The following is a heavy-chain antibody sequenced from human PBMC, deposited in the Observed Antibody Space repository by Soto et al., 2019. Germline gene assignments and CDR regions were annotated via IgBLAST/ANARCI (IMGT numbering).Heavy chain of an antibody. V-gene: IGHV3-30-3*01. D-gene: IGHD5-12*01. Sequence: QVQLVESGGGVVQPGRSLRLSCAASGLTFISYAMHWVRQAPGKGLEWVAVISYDGSNKYYADSVKGRFTISRDNSKDPLILKMNSLRVGDRAVYYWGRGGWLHLQGLFDIWGQGTVLTPSS. J-gene: IGHJ3*02. CDR2: ISYDGSNK. CDR1: GLTFISYA. CDR3: GRGGWLHLQGLFDI.